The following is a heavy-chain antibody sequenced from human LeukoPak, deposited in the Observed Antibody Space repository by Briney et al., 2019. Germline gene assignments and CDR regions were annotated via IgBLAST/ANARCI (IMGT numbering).Heavy chain of an antibody. J-gene: IGHJ4*02. Sequence: GWSLRLSCAASGISFSSECMNWVGQAPGKGVEWVSSISNTGSYIYYADAVKGRFTISRDNAKNSLYLQMNSLRAEDTAVYYCARDLVSGYGPFDYWGQGTLVTVSS. CDR2: ISNTGSYI. D-gene: IGHD5-12*01. CDR1: GISFSSEC. V-gene: IGHV3-21*01. CDR3: ARDLVSGYGPFDY.